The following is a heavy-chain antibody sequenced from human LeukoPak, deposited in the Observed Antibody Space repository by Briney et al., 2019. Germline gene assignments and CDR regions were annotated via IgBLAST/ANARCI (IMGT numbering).Heavy chain of an antibody. D-gene: IGHD4-11*01. Sequence: GGSLRLSCAASGITFSNYWMHLVRHAPGKGLVWVSHIIQDGSSTFYADSVRGRFTISRDNAKNTLYLQMNSLRAEDTAVYYCATDDYRGLGYWGQGTLVTVSS. CDR3: ATDDYRGLGY. V-gene: IGHV3-74*01. J-gene: IGHJ4*02. CDR2: IIQDGSST. CDR1: GITFSNYW.